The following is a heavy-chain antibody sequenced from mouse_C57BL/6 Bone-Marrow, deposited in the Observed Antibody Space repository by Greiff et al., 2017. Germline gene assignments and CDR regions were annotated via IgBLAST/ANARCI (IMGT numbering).Heavy chain of an antibody. Sequence: QVQLKQPGAELVKPGASVKLSCKASGYTFTSYWMQWVKQRPGQGLEWIGEIDPSDSYTNYNQKFKGKATLTVDTSSSTAYMQLSSLTSEDSAVYYCARDSIYYYGSSLYYYAMDYWGQGTSVTVSS. CDR1: GYTFTSYW. CDR3: ARDSIYYYGSSLYYYAMDY. J-gene: IGHJ4*01. D-gene: IGHD1-1*01. CDR2: IDPSDSYT. V-gene: IGHV1-50*01.